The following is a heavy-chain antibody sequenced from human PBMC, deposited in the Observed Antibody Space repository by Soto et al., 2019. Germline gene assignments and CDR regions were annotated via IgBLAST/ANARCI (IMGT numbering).Heavy chain of an antibody. D-gene: IGHD3-9*01. CDR1: GFTFSSYV. CDR3: AKAKADYDIHAY. J-gene: IGHJ4*02. CDR2: IRGSGGYT. Sequence: PGGSLKLSCTASGFTFSSYVMTWVRQAPGKGLEWVSGIRGSGGYTYYADSVRGRFTISRDNSKDTLYLQLNSLRAEDTAIYYCAKAKADYDIHAYWSQGSLVTVSS. V-gene: IGHV3-23*01.